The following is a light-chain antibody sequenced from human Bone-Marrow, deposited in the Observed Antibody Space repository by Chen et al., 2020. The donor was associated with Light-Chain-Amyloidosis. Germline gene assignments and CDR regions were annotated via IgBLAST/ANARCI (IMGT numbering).Light chain of an antibody. J-gene: IGKJ3*01. Sequence: EIVMTQSPATLSVSPGERATLSCRVSQSINYKLAWYQHKPGQAPRLLIYGASTRATGIPARFSGSGSGTEFTLTISSMESEDVAIYYCQQYNNWPGTFGPGTKVDIK. CDR1: QSINYK. V-gene: IGKV3-15*01. CDR3: QQYNNWPGT. CDR2: GAS.